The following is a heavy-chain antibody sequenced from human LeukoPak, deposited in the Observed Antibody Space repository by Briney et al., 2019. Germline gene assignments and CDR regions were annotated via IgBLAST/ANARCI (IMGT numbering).Heavy chain of an antibody. D-gene: IGHD2-2*01. CDR3: ARDCPNCEDIVVVPAAINMDV. Sequence: GGSLRLSCAASGFTFSSYAMHWVRQAPGKGLEWVSYISSSGSTIYYADSVKGRFTISRDNAKNSLYLQMNSLRAEDTAVYYCARDCPNCEDIVVVPAAINMDVWGKGTTVTVSS. V-gene: IGHV3-48*04. CDR1: GFTFSSYA. CDR2: ISSSGSTI. J-gene: IGHJ6*03.